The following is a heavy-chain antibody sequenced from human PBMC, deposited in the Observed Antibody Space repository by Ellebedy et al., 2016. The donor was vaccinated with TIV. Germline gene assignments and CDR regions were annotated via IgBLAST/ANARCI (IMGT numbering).Heavy chain of an antibody. V-gene: IGHV3-21*01. CDR1: GFTFSSYS. CDR3: ARDSTSLSSATSDAFDI. D-gene: IGHD2-2*01. CDR2: ISSSSSYI. Sequence: GESLKISCAASGFTFSSYSMNWVRQAPGKGLEWVSSISSSSSYIYYADSVKGRFTISRDNAKNSLYLQMNSLRAEDTAVYYCARDSTSLSSATSDAFDIWGQGTMVTVSS. J-gene: IGHJ3*02.